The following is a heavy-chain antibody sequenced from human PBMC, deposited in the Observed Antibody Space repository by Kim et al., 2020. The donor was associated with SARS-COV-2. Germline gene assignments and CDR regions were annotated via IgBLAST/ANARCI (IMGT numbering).Heavy chain of an antibody. D-gene: IGHD6-19*01. CDR1: GDSLSSNTVS. CDR2: TYYRSNWSS. Sequence: SQTLSLTCVISGDSLSSNTVSWSWIRQSPSSGLEWLGRTYYRSNWSSDYAVSVKSRIIINADPSKNQFSLHLNSVTPDDTATYYCVRYSGWYYFDYWVQG. CDR3: VRYSGWYYFDY. J-gene: IGHJ4*02. V-gene: IGHV6-1*01.